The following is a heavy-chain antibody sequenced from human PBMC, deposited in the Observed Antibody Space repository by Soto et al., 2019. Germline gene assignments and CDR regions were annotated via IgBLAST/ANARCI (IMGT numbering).Heavy chain of an antibody. CDR2: ITWNSGNM. V-gene: IGHV3-9*01. CDR1: GFTFGDYA. Sequence: EVQLVESGGGLVQPGRSLRLSCAASGFTFGDYAMHWVRQAPGKGLEWVSSITWNSGNMLYAVSVKGRFTISRDNAKSYLYLQVNSLTTEDTAFYYCAKFTGTTRGSFDIWGQGTMLTVSS. D-gene: IGHD1-7*01. CDR3: AKFTGTTRGSFDI. J-gene: IGHJ3*02.